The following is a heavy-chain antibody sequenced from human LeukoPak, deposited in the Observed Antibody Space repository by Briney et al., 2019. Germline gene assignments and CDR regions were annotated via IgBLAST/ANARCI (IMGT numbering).Heavy chain of an antibody. J-gene: IGHJ4*02. CDR1: GGSISSSSYY. D-gene: IGHD4-17*01. CDR3: ARDAPTVTTWGIDY. CDR2: IYYSGST. V-gene: IGHV4-39*07. Sequence: SETLSLTCTVSGGSISSSSYYWGWIRQPPGKGLEWIGSIYYSGSTYYNPSLKSRVTISVDTSKNQFSLKLSSVTAADTAVYYCARDAPTVTTWGIDYWGQGTLVTVSS.